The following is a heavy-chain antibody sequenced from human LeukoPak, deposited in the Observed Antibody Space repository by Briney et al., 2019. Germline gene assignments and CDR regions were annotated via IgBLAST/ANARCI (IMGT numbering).Heavy chain of an antibody. J-gene: IGHJ4*02. D-gene: IGHD3-22*01. CDR3: ARGPIYYDSSGYMDY. V-gene: IGHV1-18*01. Sequence: ASVKVSCKASGYTFTSYGISWVRQAPGQGLEWMGWISAYNGNTNYAQKLQGRVTMTRDTSTSTVYMELSSLRSEDTAVYYCARGPIYYDSSGYMDYWGQGTLVTVSS. CDR2: ISAYNGNT. CDR1: GYTFTSYG.